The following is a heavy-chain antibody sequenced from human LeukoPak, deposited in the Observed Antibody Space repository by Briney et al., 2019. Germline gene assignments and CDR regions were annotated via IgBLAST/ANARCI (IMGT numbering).Heavy chain of an antibody. CDR3: ARGRIYYYDSSGPTEYYYYMDV. CDR1: GGTFSSYA. J-gene: IGHJ6*03. CDR2: IIPIFGTA. Sequence: GASVKVSCKASGGTFSSYAISWVRQAPGQGLEWMGGIIPIFGTANYAQKFQGRVTITADKSTSTAYMELSSLRSEDTAVYYCARGRIYYYDSSGPTEYYYYMDVWGKGTTVTVSS. V-gene: IGHV1-69*06. D-gene: IGHD3-22*01.